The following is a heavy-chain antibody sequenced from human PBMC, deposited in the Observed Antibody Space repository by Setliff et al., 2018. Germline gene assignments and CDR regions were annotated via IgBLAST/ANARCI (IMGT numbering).Heavy chain of an antibody. V-gene: IGHV4-61*02. CDR3: AKESLAINTRWFDP. CDR2: VYNSGTT. D-gene: IGHD3-3*02. J-gene: IGHJ5*02. Sequence: PSETLSLTCTVSGDSISGGDYYWTWIRQPAGKRLGWIGRVYNSGTTYNAFFASRVTMSIDTSKNQFSLNLNSVTAADTALYYCAKESLAINTRWFDPWGQGILVTVSS. CDR1: GDSISGGDYY.